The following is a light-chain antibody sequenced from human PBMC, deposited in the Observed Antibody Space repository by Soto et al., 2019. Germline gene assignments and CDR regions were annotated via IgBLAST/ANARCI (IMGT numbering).Light chain of an antibody. CDR2: LGS. J-gene: IGKJ2*01. CDR1: QSLLHSNGYNY. V-gene: IGKV2-28*01. CDR3: MQALQTPQYT. Sequence: DIVMTQSPLSLPVTPGEPASISCRSSQSLLHSNGYNYLDWYLQKPGQSPQLLIYLGSNRASGVPDRFSGSGSGTDFTLKISRVEAEDVAVHYCMQALQTPQYTFGQGTKLEI.